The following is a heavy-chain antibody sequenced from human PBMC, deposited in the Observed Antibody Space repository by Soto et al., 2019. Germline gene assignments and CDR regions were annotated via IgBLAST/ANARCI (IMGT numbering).Heavy chain of an antibody. CDR1: GFTVSSNY. V-gene: IGHV3-53*01. J-gene: IGHJ4*02. Sequence: GSLRLSCAASGFTVSSNYMSWVRQAPGKGLEWVSVIYSGGSTYYADSVKGRFTISRDNSKNTLYLQMNSLRAEDTAVYYCARSNSGYPFYYFDYWGQGTLVTVSS. D-gene: IGHD5-12*01. CDR2: IYSGGST. CDR3: ARSNSGYPFYYFDY.